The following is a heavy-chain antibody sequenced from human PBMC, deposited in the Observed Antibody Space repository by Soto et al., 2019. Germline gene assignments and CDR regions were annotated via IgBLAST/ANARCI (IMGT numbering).Heavy chain of an antibody. CDR3: ARLPVDAFDI. CDR2: IYYSGST. J-gene: IGHJ3*02. V-gene: IGHV4-61*01. CDR1: GGSISSGCYY. D-gene: IGHD4-4*01. Sequence: SETLSLTCTVSGGSISSGCYYWSWIRQPPGKGLEWIGYIYYSGSTNYNPSLKSRVTISVDTSKNQFSLKLTSVTAADTAVYYCARLPVDAFDIWGQGTMVTVSS.